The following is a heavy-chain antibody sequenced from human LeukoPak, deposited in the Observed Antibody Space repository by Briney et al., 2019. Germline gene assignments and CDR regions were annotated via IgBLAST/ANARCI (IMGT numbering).Heavy chain of an antibody. CDR3: ARGRRVDGYSYGYLYFDY. J-gene: IGHJ4*02. Sequence: SETLSLTCAVHGGSFSGYYWSWLRQPPGKGLEWIGEINHSGSTNYNPSLKSRVTISVDTSTNQFSLKLSSVTAADTAVYYYARGRRVDGYSYGYLYFDYWGQGTLVTVSS. V-gene: IGHV4-34*01. D-gene: IGHD5-18*01. CDR2: INHSGST. CDR1: GGSFSGYY.